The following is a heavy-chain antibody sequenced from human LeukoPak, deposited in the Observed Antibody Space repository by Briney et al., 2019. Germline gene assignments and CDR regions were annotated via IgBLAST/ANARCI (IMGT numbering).Heavy chain of an antibody. Sequence: GGSLRLSCSASGFTFNSYAMHWVRQAPGKGLEYVSAISGSGGATYYADSVKGRFTISRDNSKNTLYLQMSSLRPEDTAVYYCVSLPRTTVTTSGDYWGQGTLVTVSS. J-gene: IGHJ4*02. CDR2: ISGSGGAT. D-gene: IGHD4-17*01. V-gene: IGHV3-64D*06. CDR1: GFTFNSYA. CDR3: VSLPRTTVTTSGDY.